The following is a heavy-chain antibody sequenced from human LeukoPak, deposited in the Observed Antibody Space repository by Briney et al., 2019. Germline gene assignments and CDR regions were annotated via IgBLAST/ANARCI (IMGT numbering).Heavy chain of an antibody. CDR3: ARAHSIASYYYGVDV. D-gene: IGHD2/OR15-2a*01. J-gene: IGHJ6*02. V-gene: IGHV3-66*01. CDR2: IYSGGSS. CDR1: GFTVSSIY. Sequence: PGESLRLSCAASGFTVSSIYMSWVRQAPGKGLEWVAVIYSGGSSYYADSVKGRLTISRDNSKNTMYLQMNSLRAEDTAVYYCARAHSIASYYYGVDVWGQGTTVTVSS.